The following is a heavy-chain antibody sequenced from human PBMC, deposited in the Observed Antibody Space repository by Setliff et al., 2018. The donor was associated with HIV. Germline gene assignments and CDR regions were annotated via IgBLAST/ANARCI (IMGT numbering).Heavy chain of an antibody. Sequence: ASVKVSCKASGYTFTSYYMHWVRQAPGQGLEWMGIINPSSGSTTYAQEFQGRVTMTRDTSTSTVYMELSSLRSEDTAVYFCASKGGSENYPDSDAFDIWGQGTLVTVSS. CDR2: INPSSGST. CDR1: GYTFTSYY. J-gene: IGHJ3*02. CDR3: ASKGGSENYPDSDAFDI. D-gene: IGHD3-10*01. V-gene: IGHV1-46*01.